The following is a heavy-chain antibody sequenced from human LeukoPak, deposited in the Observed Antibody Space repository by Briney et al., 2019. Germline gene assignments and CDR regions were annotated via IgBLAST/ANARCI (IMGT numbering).Heavy chain of an antibody. CDR3: ARHLGLYSNFDY. V-gene: IGHV4-39*01. Sequence: SETLSLTCTVSGGSISSSSYYWGWIRQPPGKGLEWIGSIYYSGSTYYNPSLKSRVTISVDTSKNQFSLKLSSVTAADTAVYYWARHLGLYSNFDYWGQGTLVNGAS. CDR1: GGSISSSSYY. D-gene: IGHD4-11*01. J-gene: IGHJ4*02. CDR2: IYYSGST.